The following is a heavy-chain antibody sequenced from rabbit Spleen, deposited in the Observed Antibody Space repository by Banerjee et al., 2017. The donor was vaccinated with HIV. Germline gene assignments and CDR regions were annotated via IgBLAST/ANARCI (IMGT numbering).Heavy chain of an antibody. Sequence: QSLEESGGDLVKPGASLTLTCTASGFSFSDRDVMCWVRQAPGKELEWIGCINTATAKGVYANWAKGRFTISKTSSTTVTLQLDSLTVADTATYFCARDTSSSFSSYGMDLWGPGTLVTVS. CDR1: GFSFSDRDV. J-gene: IGHJ6*01. V-gene: IGHV1S40*01. CDR2: INTATAKG. CDR3: ARDTSSSFSSYGMDL. D-gene: IGHD1-1*01.